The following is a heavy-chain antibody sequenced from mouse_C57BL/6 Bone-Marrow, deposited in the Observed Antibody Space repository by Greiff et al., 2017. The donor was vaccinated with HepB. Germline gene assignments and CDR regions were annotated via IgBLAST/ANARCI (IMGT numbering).Heavy chain of an antibody. J-gene: IGHJ2*01. CDR3: ARWVTDGYYYFDY. V-gene: IGHV1-52*01. CDR2: IDPSDSET. CDR1: GYTFTSYW. D-gene: IGHD2-3*01. Sequence: QVQLQQPGAELVRPGSSVKLSCKASGYTFTSYWMHWVKQRPIQGLEWIGNIDPSDSETHYNQKFKDKATLTVDKSSSTAYMLLSSLTSEDSAVYYCARWVTDGYYYFDYWGQGTTLTVSS.